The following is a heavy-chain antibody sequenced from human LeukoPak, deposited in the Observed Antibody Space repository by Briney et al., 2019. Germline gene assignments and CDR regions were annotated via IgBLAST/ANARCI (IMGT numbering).Heavy chain of an antibody. CDR3: ARVAGSYYADQH. CDR2: IYHSGST. V-gene: IGHV4-30-2*01. Sequence: SETLSLTCTVSGGSISSGGYYWSWIRQPPGRGLEWIGYIYHSGSTYYNPSLKSRVTISVDRSKNQFSLKLSSVTAADTAVYYCARVAGSYYADQHWGQGTLVTVSS. J-gene: IGHJ1*01. CDR1: GGSISSGGYY. D-gene: IGHD1-26*01.